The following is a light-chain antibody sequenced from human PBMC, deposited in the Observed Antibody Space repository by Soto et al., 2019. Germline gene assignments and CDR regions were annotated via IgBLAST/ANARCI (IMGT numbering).Light chain of an antibody. CDR2: DVT. CDR3: NSYTGSATPYV. CDR1: SSEVGGYNY. V-gene: IGLV2-14*03. Sequence: QSALTQPASVSGSPGQSITISCTGTSSEVGGYNYVSWYQHHPDKAPKLVIYDVTNRPSGVSNRFSGSKAGNTASLTISGLQAEDEADYYCNSYTGSATPYVFGTGTKVTVL. J-gene: IGLJ1*01.